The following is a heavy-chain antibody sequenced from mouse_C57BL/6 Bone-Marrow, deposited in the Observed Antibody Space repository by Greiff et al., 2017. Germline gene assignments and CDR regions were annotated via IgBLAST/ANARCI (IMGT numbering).Heavy chain of an antibody. J-gene: IGHJ1*03. D-gene: IGHD1-1*01. CDR1: GFNIKDDY. V-gene: IGHV14-4*01. CDR2: IDPENGDT. Sequence: VQLQQSGAELVRPGASVKLSCTASGFNIKDDYMHWVKQRPEQGLEWIGWIDPENGDTEYASKFQGKATITADTSSNTAYLQLSSLTSEDTVVYYCTTPLITTVVAKWYFDVWGTGTTVTVSS. CDR3: TTPLITTVVAKWYFDV.